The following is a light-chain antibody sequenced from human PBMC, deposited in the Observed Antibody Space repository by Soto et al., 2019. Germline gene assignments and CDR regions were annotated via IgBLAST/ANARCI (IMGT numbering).Light chain of an antibody. V-gene: IGKV3-15*01. J-gene: IGKJ1*01. CDR2: GAS. CDR3: QQYHNWPRT. Sequence: EIVMTQSPATLSVSPGERATLSCRASQSVSSNLAWYQQKPGQAPRLLIYGASTRATGIPARFSGSGSGTEFTLTISSLQSEDFAAYYCQQYHNWPRTFGQGTKVEIK. CDR1: QSVSSN.